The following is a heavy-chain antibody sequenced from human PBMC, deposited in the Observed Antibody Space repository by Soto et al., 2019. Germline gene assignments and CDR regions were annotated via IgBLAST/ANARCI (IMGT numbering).Heavy chain of an antibody. V-gene: IGHV4-39*07. Sequence: SETLSLTCTVSGGSISSSSYYWGGIRQPPGKGLEWIGSIYYSGSTYYNPSLKSRVTISVDTSKNQFSLKLSSVTAEDTAVYYCATSYGNAWYTYWGQGTQVTVSS. J-gene: IGHJ4*02. CDR3: ATSYGNAWYTY. CDR2: IYYSGST. CDR1: GGSISSSSYY. D-gene: IGHD6-13*01.